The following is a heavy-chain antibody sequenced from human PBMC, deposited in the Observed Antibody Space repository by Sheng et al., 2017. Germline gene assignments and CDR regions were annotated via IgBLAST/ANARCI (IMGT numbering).Heavy chain of an antibody. J-gene: IGHJ6*03. CDR2: IIPVHGIP. D-gene: IGHD7-27*01. V-gene: IGHV1-69*04. CDR1: GGTFSSDA. Sequence: VQLVESGAEVKKSGSSVKVSCKASGGTFSSDAISWVRQAPGQGLEWMGGIIPVHGIPNYALKFQGRVTITADKSSDTVYLELSSLRSEDTAVYYCARGEGLGYYMDVWGNGTTVTV. CDR3: ARGEGLGYYMDV.